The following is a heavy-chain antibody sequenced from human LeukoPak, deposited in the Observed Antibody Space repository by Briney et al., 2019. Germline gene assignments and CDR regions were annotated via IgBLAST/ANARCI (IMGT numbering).Heavy chain of an antibody. D-gene: IGHD2-15*01. Sequence: SETLSLTCTVSGGSISSSSYYWGWIRQPPGKGLEWIGSIYYSGSTYYNPSLKSRVTISVDTSKNQFSLKLSSVTAADTAVYYCARAQGSPAGAFDIWGQGTMVTVSS. V-gene: IGHV4-39*07. CDR3: ARAQGSPAGAFDI. J-gene: IGHJ3*02. CDR1: GGSISSSSYY. CDR2: IYYSGST.